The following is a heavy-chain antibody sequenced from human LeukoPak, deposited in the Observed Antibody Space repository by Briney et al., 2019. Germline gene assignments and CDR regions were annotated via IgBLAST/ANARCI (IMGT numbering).Heavy chain of an antibody. V-gene: IGHV3-23*01. J-gene: IGHJ6*03. CDR2: VSGSGGST. CDR1: GFTFSSYA. CDR3: GKDGVKAYYYYYMDV. Sequence: GGSLRLSCAASGFTFSSYAMSWVGQAPGKGLEWVSAVSGSGGSTYYADSVKGRFTISRDNSKNTLYLQMNSLRAADTAVYYCGKDGVKAYYYYYMDVWGKGTTVTVSS.